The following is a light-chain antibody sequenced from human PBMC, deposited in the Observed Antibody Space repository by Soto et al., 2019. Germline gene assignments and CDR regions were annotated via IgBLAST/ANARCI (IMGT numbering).Light chain of an antibody. CDR2: DVS. V-gene: IGLV2-11*01. Sequence: QSVLTQPRSVSGSPGQSVTISCTGTSSDVGAYNYVSWYQQHPAKAPNLMIYDVSKRPSGVPDRFSGSKSGNTASLTIFGLQAEDEGDYYCCSYTNSAYVFGTGTKVIVL. CDR3: CSYTNSAYV. CDR1: SSDVGAYNY. J-gene: IGLJ1*01.